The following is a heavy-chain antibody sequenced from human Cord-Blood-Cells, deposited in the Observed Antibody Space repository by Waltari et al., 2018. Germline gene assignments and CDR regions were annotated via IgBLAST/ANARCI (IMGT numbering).Heavy chain of an antibody. J-gene: IGHJ4*02. CDR1: GGSFSGYY. D-gene: IGHD2-21*02. Sequence: QVQLQQWGAGLLKPSETLSLTCAVYGGSFSGYYWSWIRQPPGKGLEWIGEINHNGSPNYNPSLKSRVTISVDTSKNQFSLKLSSVTAADTAVYYCASTYCGGDCYSDYWGQGTLVTVSS. CDR2: INHNGSP. V-gene: IGHV4-34*01. CDR3: ASTYCGGDCYSDY.